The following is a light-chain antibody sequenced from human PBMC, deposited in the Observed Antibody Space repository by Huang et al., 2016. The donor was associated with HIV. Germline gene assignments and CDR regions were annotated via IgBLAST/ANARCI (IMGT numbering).Light chain of an antibody. CDR1: QSITTW. CDR3: QQLNSYSYT. CDR2: KAS. V-gene: IGKV1-5*03. J-gene: IGKJ2*01. Sequence: IQMTQSPSTLSASVGDRVTITCRASQSITTWLAWYQQKPGKAPKLLISKASNLQNGVPSRFRGGGSGTEFTLTISGLQPDDFATYYCQQLNSYSYTFGQGTKVELK.